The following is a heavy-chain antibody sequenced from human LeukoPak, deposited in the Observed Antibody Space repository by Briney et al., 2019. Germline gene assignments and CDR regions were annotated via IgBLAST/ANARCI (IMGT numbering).Heavy chain of an antibody. J-gene: IGHJ4*02. CDR1: GFTLNNYA. Sequence: GGSLRLSCAASGFTLNNYAMSWVSQAPGKGLEWVSAISGSGGSTYYADSVKGRFTISRDNSKNTLYLQMNSLRAEDTALYYCASIDYFDSSDYGDYWGQGTLVTVSS. V-gene: IGHV3-23*01. CDR2: ISGSGGST. CDR3: ASIDYFDSSDYGDY. D-gene: IGHD3-22*01.